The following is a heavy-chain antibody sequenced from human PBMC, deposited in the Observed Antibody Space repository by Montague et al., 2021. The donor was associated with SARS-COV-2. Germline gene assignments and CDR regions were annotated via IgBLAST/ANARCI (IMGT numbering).Heavy chain of an antibody. J-gene: IGHJ5*02. D-gene: IGHD2/OR15-2a*01. CDR2: IYPRDSDT. CDR1: GYTFPTDW. V-gene: IGHV5-51*01. Sequence: QSGAEVKAPGESLTISCENSGYTFPTDWIGWVRQMPGKGLQWVGXIYPRDSDTRYSPSFAGQVTISADTSMNTAYLHWSGLKASDSGMYYCATTRGSTFGYASWGQGTLVTVSS. CDR3: ATTRGSTFGYAS.